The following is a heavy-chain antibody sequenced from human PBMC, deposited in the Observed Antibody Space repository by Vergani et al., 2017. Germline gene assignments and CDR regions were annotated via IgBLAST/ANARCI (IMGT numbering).Heavy chain of an antibody. J-gene: IGHJ4*02. CDR3: ARGLRPRRSGWTSAHFDY. Sequence: QVQLQQRGAGLLKPSETLSLTCAVYGGSFSGYYWSWIRQSPGKGLEWIGEVNHSGRTNYNPSLKSRVTISGDTSKNQFSLRLTSVTAADTAVYYCARGLRPRRSGWTSAHFDYWAQGTLVTVSS. V-gene: IGHV4-34*01. D-gene: IGHD6-19*01. CDR1: GGSFSGYY. CDR2: VNHSGRT.